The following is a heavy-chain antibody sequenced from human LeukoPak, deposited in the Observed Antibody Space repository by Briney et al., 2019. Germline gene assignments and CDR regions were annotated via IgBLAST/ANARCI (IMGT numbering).Heavy chain of an antibody. CDR2: ISSSSSTI. CDR3: ARDGLWFGEKAFDI. V-gene: IGHV3-48*04. J-gene: IGHJ3*02. Sequence: GGSLRLSCAASGFTFSSYSMNWVRQAPGKGLEWVSYISSSSSTIYYADSVKGRFTISRDNAKNSLYLQMNSLRAEDTAVYYCARDGLWFGEKAFDIWGQGTMVTVSS. CDR1: GFTFSSYS. D-gene: IGHD3-10*01.